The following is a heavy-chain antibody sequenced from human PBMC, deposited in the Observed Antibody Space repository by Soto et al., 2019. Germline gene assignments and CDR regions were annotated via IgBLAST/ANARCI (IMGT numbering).Heavy chain of an antibody. CDR3: ARPHDYIWGSYRTIESYAMDV. V-gene: IGHV1-69*06. D-gene: IGHD3-16*02. J-gene: IGHJ6*02. CDR1: GGTFSSYA. CDR2: IIPIFGTA. Sequence: QVQLVQSGAEVKKPGSSVKVSCKASGGTFSSYAISWVRQAPGQGLEWMGGIIPIFGTANYAQKFQGRVTMTRNTSISTAYMELTSLRSEDTAVYYCARPHDYIWGSYRTIESYAMDVWGQGTTVTVSS.